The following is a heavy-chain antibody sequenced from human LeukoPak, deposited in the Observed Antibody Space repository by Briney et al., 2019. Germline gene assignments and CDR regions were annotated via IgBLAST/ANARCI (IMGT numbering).Heavy chain of an antibody. D-gene: IGHD2-2*01. Sequence: GSLRLSCAASGLTFSSYAISWVRQAPGKGLEWVSAISGSGGSTYYADSVKGRFTISRDNSKNTVYLQMNSLRAEDTAVYYGAKDRRACSSSSCYYRFDYWGQGTLVTVSS. CDR3: AKDRRACSSSSCYYRFDY. J-gene: IGHJ4*02. CDR2: ISGSGGST. CDR1: GLTFSSYA. V-gene: IGHV3-23*01.